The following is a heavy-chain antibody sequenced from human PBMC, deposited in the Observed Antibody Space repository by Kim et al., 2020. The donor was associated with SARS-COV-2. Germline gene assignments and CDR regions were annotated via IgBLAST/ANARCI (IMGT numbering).Heavy chain of an antibody. Sequence: GGSLRLSCTTSAFTFSAYSMHWVRQAPGKGLEWVSSIGRAGNYIFYANSVRGRFTISRDNAKNSLYLQMNPLRAEDTAVYYCARESVIAATKWFDPWGQGTLVTVSS. J-gene: IGHJ5*02. CDR1: AFTFSAYS. CDR3: ARESVIAATKWFDP. V-gene: IGHV3-21*01. D-gene: IGHD6-13*01. CDR2: IGRAGNYI.